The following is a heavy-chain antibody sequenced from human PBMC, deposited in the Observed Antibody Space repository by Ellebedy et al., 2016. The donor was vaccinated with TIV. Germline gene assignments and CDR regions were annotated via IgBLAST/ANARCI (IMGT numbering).Heavy chain of an antibody. V-gene: IGHV4-59*01. J-gene: IGHJ6*02. CDR1: GGSIRSYY. CDR3: ARFANSYGLDV. CDR2: VYYSGDT. Sequence: MPSETLSLTCTVSGGSIRSYYWSRIRQPQGKGLEWIGYVYYSGDTNYKPSLKSRVSMSVDTSKNQFSLKLSSVTAADTAVYYCARFANSYGLDVWGQGTTVTVSS.